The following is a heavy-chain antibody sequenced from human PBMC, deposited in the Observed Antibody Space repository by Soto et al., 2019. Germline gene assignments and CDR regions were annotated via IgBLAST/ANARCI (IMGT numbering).Heavy chain of an antibody. Sequence: SETLSLTCTASGGSSSSSTYSWGWIRQPPGKGLEWIGSMHYSGATYYNPSLKSRVSISVDTSKSQFSLKLTFVTAADTAVYFCARQGSNSSRRLSWFDPWGQGTLVTVSS. D-gene: IGHD3-16*01. CDR1: GGSSSSSTYS. CDR3: ARQGSNSSRRLSWFDP. V-gene: IGHV4-39*01. J-gene: IGHJ5*02. CDR2: MHYSGAT.